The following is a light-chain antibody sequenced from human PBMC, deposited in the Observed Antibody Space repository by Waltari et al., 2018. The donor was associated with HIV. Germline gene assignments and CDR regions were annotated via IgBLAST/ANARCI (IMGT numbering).Light chain of an antibody. J-gene: IGLJ2*01. Sequence: HSALTQPASVSGSPGQSITISCTGSSSDVGSYKHVSWYQQHPGKAPRLIIYEVSKRPSGVFKRYVACKSGKTVVLTVSGLRAEDEADYYFSSYAGRSTFVIFGGGTKLTVL. CDR1: SSDVGSYKH. CDR3: SSYAGRSTFVI. V-gene: IGLV2-23*02. CDR2: EVS.